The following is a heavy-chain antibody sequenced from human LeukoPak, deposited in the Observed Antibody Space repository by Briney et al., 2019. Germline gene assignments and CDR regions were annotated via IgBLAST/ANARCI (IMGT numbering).Heavy chain of an antibody. CDR2: INPNSGGT. V-gene: IGHV1-2*02. CDR3: ARDKDLPRLEAFDY. CDR1: GYTFTGYY. J-gene: IGHJ4*02. D-gene: IGHD2-15*01. Sequence: GASVKVSCKASGYTFTGYYMHWVRQAPGQGLEWMGWINPNSGGTNYAQKFQGRVTMTRDTSISTAYMELSRLRSDDTAVYYCARDKDLPRLEAFDYWGQGTLVTVAS.